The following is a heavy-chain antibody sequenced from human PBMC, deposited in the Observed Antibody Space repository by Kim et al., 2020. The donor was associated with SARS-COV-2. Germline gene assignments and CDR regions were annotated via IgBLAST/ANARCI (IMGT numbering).Heavy chain of an antibody. CDR2: ISSSGSTI. Sequence: GGSLRLSCAASGFTFSSYEMNWVRQAPGKGLEWVSYISSSGSTIYYADSVKGRFTISRDNAKNTLYLQMNSLRAEDTAVYYCARAIAAAHSYYYYARDVWGQGTTVTVSS. CDR3: ARAIAAAHSYYYYARDV. D-gene: IGHD6-13*01. J-gene: IGHJ6*02. CDR1: GFTFSSYE. V-gene: IGHV3-48*03.